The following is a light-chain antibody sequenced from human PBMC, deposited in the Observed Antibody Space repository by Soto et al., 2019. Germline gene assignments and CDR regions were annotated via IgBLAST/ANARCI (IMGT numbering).Light chain of an antibody. CDR3: QAWDSSTQGV. CDR2: QDS. Sequence: SYELTQPPSVSVSPGQTASITCSGDKLVDKYTCWYQQKPGQSPVVVIYQDSKRPSGIPERFSGSNSGNTATLTISGTQAIDEADYYCQAWDSSTQGVFGGGTKLTVL. V-gene: IGLV3-1*01. CDR1: KLVDKY. J-gene: IGLJ2*01.